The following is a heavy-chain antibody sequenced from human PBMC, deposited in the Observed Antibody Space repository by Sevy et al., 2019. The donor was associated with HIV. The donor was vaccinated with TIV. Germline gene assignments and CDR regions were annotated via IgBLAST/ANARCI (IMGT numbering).Heavy chain of an antibody. CDR3: ARATRDGYHPRPFDY. CDR2: ISVYNGNT. Sequence: ASVKVSCKCSGFSFIDYGFSWVRQAPGQGLEWMAWISVYNGNTNYAQKFQGRVAVTVDSTTKTAYMELKSLRSDDTAVYYCARATRDGYHPRPFDYWGQGTLVTVS. V-gene: IGHV1-18*01. CDR1: GFSFIDYG. J-gene: IGHJ4*02. D-gene: IGHD5-12*01.